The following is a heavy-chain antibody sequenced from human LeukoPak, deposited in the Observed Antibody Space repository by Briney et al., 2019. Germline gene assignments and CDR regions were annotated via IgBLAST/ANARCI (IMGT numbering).Heavy chain of an antibody. CDR3: AKGHLSRITMIVVVIPDFDY. CDR2: IYYSGST. V-gene: IGHV4-59*01. Sequence: SETLSLTRTVSGGSISSYYWSWIRQPPGKGLEWIGYIYYSGSTNYNPSLKSRVTISVDTSKNQFSLKLSSVTAADTAVYYCAKGHLSRITMIVVVIPDFDYWGQGTLVTVSS. CDR1: GGSISSYY. D-gene: IGHD3-22*01. J-gene: IGHJ4*02.